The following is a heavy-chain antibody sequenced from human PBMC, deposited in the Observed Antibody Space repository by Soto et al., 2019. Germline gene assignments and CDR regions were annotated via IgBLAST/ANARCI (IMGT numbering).Heavy chain of an antibody. CDR2: ISAYNGNT. J-gene: IGHJ4*02. Sequence: VKVSCKASGYTFTSYGISWVRQAPGQGLEWMGWISAYNGNTNYAQKLQGRVTMTTDTSTSTAYMELRSLRSDDTAVYYCARANHYYDSSGYGYFDYWGQGTLVTVSS. V-gene: IGHV1-18*01. D-gene: IGHD3-22*01. CDR3: ARANHYYDSSGYGYFDY. CDR1: GYTFTSYG.